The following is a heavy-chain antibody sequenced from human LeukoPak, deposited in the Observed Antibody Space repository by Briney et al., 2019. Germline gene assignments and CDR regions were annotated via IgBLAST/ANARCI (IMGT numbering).Heavy chain of an antibody. CDR2: IFYSGDT. D-gene: IGHD3-10*01. V-gene: IGHV4-39*02. CDR3: ARRTSGGGLFDY. J-gene: IGHJ4*02. Sequence: SETLSLTCTVSGGSISSSSYYWGWIRQPPGKGLEWIGSIFYSGDTYYNASLKSRATISVDTSKKHFSLKLTSVTSADTAVYYCARRTSGGGLFDYWGQGTLVTVSS. CDR1: GGSISSSSYY.